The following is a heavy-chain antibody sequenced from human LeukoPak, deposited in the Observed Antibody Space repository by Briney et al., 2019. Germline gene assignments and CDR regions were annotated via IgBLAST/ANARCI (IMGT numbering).Heavy chain of an antibody. J-gene: IGHJ4*02. Sequence: QPGGSLRLSCAASGFTFSHYAMLWVRQAPGKALEWVAVIPFDESNKYYADFVEGRFTISRDNSKNTLYLEMNSLRVEDTAMYYCVRDNNGDYWGQGTLVTVSS. D-gene: IGHD1/OR15-1a*01. CDR3: VRDNNGDY. V-gene: IGHV3-30*14. CDR1: GFTFSHYA. CDR2: IPFDESNK.